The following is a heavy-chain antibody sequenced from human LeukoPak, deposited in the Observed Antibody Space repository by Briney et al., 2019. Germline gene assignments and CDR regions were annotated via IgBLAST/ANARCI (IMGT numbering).Heavy chain of an antibody. CDR2: IYYSGST. J-gene: IGHJ4*02. D-gene: IGHD3-3*01. CDR3: ARASPYYDFWSGYYRPYFDY. V-gene: IGHV4-59*12. CDR1: GGSISSYY. Sequence: SETLSLTCTVSGGSISSYYWSWIRQPPGKGLEWIGYIYYSGSTNYNPSLKSRVTISVDTSKNQFSLKLSSVTAADTAVYYCARASPYYDFWSGYYRPYFDYWGQGTLVTVSS.